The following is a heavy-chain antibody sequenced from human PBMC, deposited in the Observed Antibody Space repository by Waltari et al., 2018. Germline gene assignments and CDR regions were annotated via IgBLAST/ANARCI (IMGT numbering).Heavy chain of an antibody. J-gene: IGHJ4*02. Sequence: QVQLQQWGAGLLKPSETLSLTCAVYGGSFSGYYWIWIRQPPGKGLEWIGEINHSGSTNNNPSLKGRVTISVDTSKNQFSLKLSSVTAADTAVYYCARVYRYYYDSSGYYYGPGYYFDYWGQGTLVTVSS. CDR2: INHSGST. CDR3: ARVYRYYYDSSGYYYGPGYYFDY. V-gene: IGHV4-34*01. CDR1: GGSFSGYY. D-gene: IGHD3-22*01.